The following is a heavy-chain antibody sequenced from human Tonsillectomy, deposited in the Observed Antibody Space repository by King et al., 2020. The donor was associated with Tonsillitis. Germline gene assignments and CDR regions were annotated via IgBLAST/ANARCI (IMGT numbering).Heavy chain of an antibody. J-gene: IGHJ6*03. Sequence: QVQLVESGGGLVKPGGSLRLSCAASGFTFSDYYMSWIRQAPGKGLEWISDISASSSYTNYADSVKGRFTISRDNAKNSLYLQMNSLRAEDTAVYYCARDGAASGWIYYYMDVWGKGTTVTVSS. CDR2: ISASSSYT. CDR3: ARDGAASGWIYYYMDV. CDR1: GFTFSDYY. D-gene: IGHD1-26*01. V-gene: IGHV3-11*05.